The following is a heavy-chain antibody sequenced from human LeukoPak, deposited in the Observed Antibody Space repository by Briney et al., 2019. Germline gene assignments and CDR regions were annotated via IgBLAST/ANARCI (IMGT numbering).Heavy chain of an antibody. D-gene: IGHD4-23*01. Sequence: LPGGSLRLSCAASGFTFSSYWMHWVRQPPGKGLVWVSRINTDGSTTDYADSVKGRFTISRDNAKNTLYLQMNSLRAEDTAVYYCASGYSSDYGGNAYWGQGTLVTVSS. J-gene: IGHJ4*02. CDR2: INTDGSTT. CDR3: ASGYSSDYGGNAY. CDR1: GFTFSSYW. V-gene: IGHV3-74*01.